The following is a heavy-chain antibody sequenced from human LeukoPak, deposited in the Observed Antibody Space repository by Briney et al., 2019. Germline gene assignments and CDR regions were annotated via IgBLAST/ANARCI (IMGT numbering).Heavy chain of an antibody. D-gene: IGHD4-17*01. CDR1: GFTVSNNY. J-gene: IGHJ3*02. CDR2: IYSGGST. V-gene: IGHV3-53*01. Sequence: PGGSLRLSCAASGFTVSNNYMSWVRQAPGKGLEWVSVIYSGGSTYYADSVKGRFTISRDNSKNTLYLQMNSLRAEDTAVYYCAKDYGDYDNALDIWGQGTMVTVSS. CDR3: AKDYGDYDNALDI.